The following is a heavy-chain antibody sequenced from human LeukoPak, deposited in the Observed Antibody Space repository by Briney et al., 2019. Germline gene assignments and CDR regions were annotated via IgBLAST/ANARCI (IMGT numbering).Heavy chain of an antibody. J-gene: IGHJ5*02. Sequence: GGSLRLSCAASGFNFNTYAMHWVRQAPGKGLEWLAVISSDENHYIYADSIQGRFTISRDNSNNTLFLQMSSLRPEDTAVFYCVRGYNAGWFDLWGHGTLVTVSS. CDR2: ISSDENHY. V-gene: IGHV3-30*04. CDR1: GFNFNTYA. CDR3: VRGYNAGWFDL. D-gene: IGHD1-14*01.